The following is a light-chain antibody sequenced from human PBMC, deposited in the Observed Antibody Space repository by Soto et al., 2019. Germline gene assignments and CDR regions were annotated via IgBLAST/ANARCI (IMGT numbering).Light chain of an antibody. V-gene: IGKV3-20*01. CDR2: GAS. CDR1: QSVSNNY. CDR3: QQSGSSPLT. J-gene: IGKJ4*01. Sequence: EIVLTQSPGTLSLSPGERATLSCRASQSVSNNYLAWYQQKPGQAHRLLVYGASNRATGIPDRFSGSGSATDCTLTSSRLEPEDFAVYFCQQSGSSPLTVGGGPKVEIK.